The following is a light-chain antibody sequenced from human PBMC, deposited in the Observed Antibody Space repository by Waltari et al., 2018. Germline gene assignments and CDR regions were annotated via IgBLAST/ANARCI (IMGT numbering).Light chain of an antibody. V-gene: IGLV3-19*01. J-gene: IGLJ2*01. CDR2: GKT. Sequence: GQGDSLRSCSASGYQQKPGQAPILVIYGKTNRPSGIPDRFSGASPGNTASLPITGAQGEDEADYYCNTRDRSGNLVVFGGGTKLT. CDR3: NTRDRSGNLVV. CDR1: SLRSCS.